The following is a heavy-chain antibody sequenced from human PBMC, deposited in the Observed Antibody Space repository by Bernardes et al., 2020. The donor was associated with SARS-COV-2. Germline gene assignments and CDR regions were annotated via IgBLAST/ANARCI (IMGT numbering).Heavy chain of an antibody. CDR1: GFTFSSYS. V-gene: IGHV3-21*01. D-gene: IGHD6-6*01. CDR2: ISSSSSYI. J-gene: IGHJ4*02. CDR3: AILRRGSSSSPDY. Sequence: GWSLRLSCAASGFTFSSYSMNWVRQAPGKGLEWVSSISSSSSYIYYADSVKGRFTISRDNAKNSLYLQMNSLRAEDTAVYYCAILRRGSSSSPDYWGQGTLVTVSS.